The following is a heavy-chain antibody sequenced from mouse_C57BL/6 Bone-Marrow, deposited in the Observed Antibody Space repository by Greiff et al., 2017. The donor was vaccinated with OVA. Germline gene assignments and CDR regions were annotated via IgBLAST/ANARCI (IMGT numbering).Heavy chain of an antibody. D-gene: IGHD2-1*01. CDR2: IYPGSGNI. CDR3: ARSGGVRDYLDL. CDR1: GYTFTDYY. Sequence: QVQLQQSGAELVRPGASVKLSCKASGYTFTDYYISWVKQRPGQGLEWIARIYPGSGNIYYNEKFKGKATLTAEKSSSTAYMQLSSLPSDDSAVYFLARSGGVRDYLDLRGQGTTLTVSS. V-gene: IGHV1-76*01. J-gene: IGHJ2*01.